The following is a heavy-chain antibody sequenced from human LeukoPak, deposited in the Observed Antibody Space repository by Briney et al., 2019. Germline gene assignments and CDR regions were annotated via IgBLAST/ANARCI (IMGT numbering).Heavy chain of an antibody. J-gene: IGHJ6*02. CDR1: GFTFSSYA. V-gene: IGHV3-30*04. Sequence: RSLRLSCAASGFTFSSYAMHWVRQAPGKGLEWVAVISYDGSNKYYADSVKGRFTISRDNSKNTLYLQMNSLRAEDTAVYYCARSGVPAAMPPYYYGMDVWGQGTTVTVSS. D-gene: IGHD2-2*01. CDR3: ARSGVPAAMPPYYYGMDV. CDR2: ISYDGSNK.